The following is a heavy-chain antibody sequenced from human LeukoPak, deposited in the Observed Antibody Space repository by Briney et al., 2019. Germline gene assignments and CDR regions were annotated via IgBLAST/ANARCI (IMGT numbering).Heavy chain of an antibody. CDR1: GFTFSSYG. J-gene: IGHJ6*03. CDR3: AKGGDCGGGSCYSDYYYYYMDV. V-gene: IGHV3-33*06. D-gene: IGHD2-15*01. CDR2: IWYDGSNK. Sequence: PGGSLRLSCAASGFTFSSYGMHWVRQAPGKGLEWVAVIWYDGSNKYYADSVKGRFTISRDNSKNTLYLQMNSLRAEDTAVYYCAKGGDCGGGSCYSDYYYYYMDVWGKGTTVTVSS.